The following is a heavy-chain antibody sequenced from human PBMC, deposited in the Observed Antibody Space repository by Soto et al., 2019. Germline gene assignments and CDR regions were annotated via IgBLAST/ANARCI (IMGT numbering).Heavy chain of an antibody. J-gene: IGHJ6*02. Sequence: EVQLLESGGGLVQPGGSLRLSCAASGFTFSSYAMSWVRQAPGKGLEWVSAISGSGGSTYYADSVKGRFTISRDNSKNTLYLQMNSLRAEDTAVYYCAKVRTTVTTFPYYYGMDVWGQGTTVTVSS. CDR2: ISGSGGST. V-gene: IGHV3-23*01. D-gene: IGHD4-17*01. CDR1: GFTFSSYA. CDR3: AKVRTTVTTFPYYYGMDV.